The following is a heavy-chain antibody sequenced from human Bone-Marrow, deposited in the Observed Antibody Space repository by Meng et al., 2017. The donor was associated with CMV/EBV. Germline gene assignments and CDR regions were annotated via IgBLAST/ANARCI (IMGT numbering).Heavy chain of an antibody. J-gene: IGHJ4*02. D-gene: IGHD3-10*01. CDR2: IRYDGGYK. V-gene: IGHV3-30*02. Sequence: GGSLRLSCAASGFTFSGYGMHWVRQAPGKGLEWVAFIRYDGGYKYYADSVKGRFTISRDNSKNTLYLQMSSLRAEDTAVYYCAKDAGGAFDYWGQGTLVTGSS. CDR1: GFTFSGYG. CDR3: AKDAGGAFDY.